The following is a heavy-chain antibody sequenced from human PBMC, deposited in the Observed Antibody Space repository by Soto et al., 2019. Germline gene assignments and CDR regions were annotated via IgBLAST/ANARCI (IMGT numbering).Heavy chain of an antibody. CDR1: GFTFSRYP. V-gene: IGHV3-30-3*01. CDR2: ISHDGSSE. J-gene: IGHJ6*02. Sequence: GGSLRLSCAASGFTFSRYPMDWVRQAPGKGLEWVALISHDGSSEYYADSVKGRFIISRDNSKHTLYLQTNSLRIEDTAIYHCARQGSVIRAQSGMDVWGQGTTVTVSS. CDR3: ARQGSVIRAQSGMDV. D-gene: IGHD1-26*01.